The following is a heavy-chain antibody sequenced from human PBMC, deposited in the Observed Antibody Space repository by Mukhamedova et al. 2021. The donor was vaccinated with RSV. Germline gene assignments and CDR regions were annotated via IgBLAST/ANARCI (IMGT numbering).Heavy chain of an antibody. D-gene: IGHD6-19*01. J-gene: IGHJ6*02. CDR3: ARDSGAQWLGSSYHYYFGMDV. CDR2: IIPIFGIA. Sequence: GGIIPIFGIANYGQKFQGRVTITADESTSTAYMELSSLRSDDTAVYYCARDSGAQWLGSSYHYYFGMDVWGQGTTVTVSS. V-gene: IGHV1-69*01.